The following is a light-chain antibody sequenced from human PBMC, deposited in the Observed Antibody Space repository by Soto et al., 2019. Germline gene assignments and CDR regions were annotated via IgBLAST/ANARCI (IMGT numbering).Light chain of an antibody. CDR1: QTVSSN. CDR3: QHYNNWPPWT. V-gene: IGKV3-15*01. CDR2: RAS. Sequence: EIVMTQSPATLSVSPGARATLSCRASQTVSSNLAWYQQKPGQAPRLLIYRASTRATGIPARFSGSGSGTEFTLTISSLQSEDFAVYYCQHYNNWPPWTFGQGTKVEMK. J-gene: IGKJ1*01.